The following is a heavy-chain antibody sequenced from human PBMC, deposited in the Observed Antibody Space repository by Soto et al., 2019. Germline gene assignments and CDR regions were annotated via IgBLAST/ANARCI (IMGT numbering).Heavy chain of an antibody. D-gene: IGHD3-10*01. CDR1: GGTFTSET. CDR2: IIPILGTG. CDR3: AREDGSYNMGTFPFYYMDV. V-gene: IGHV1-69*08. J-gene: IGHJ6*03. Sequence: QVQLVQSGPEVKKSGSSVKVSCKLSGGTFTSETISWVRQAPGQGLEWMGRIIPILGTGNYAQKFQGRITITEDKSTNTGYMELSSLTSEDTAVHFCAREDGSYNMGTFPFYYMDVWGNGTTVTVSS.